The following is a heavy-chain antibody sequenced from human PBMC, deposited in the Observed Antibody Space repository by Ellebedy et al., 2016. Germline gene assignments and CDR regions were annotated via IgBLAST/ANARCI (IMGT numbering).Heavy chain of an antibody. CDR3: ARAMTTVIPGYYYMDV. CDR2: IIPILGIA. Sequence: GGSLRLSCKASGGTFSSYAISWVRQAPGQGLEWMGGIIPILGIANYAQKFQGRVTITADKSTSTAYMELSSLRSEDTAVYYCARAMTTVIPGYYYMDVWGKGTTVTVSS. V-gene: IGHV1-69*10. CDR1: GGTFSSYA. J-gene: IGHJ6*03. D-gene: IGHD4-17*01.